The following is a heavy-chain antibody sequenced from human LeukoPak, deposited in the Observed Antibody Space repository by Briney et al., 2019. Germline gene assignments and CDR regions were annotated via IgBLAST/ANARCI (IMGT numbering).Heavy chain of an antibody. Sequence: GGSLRLSCAASGFTFSSYWMSWVRQAPGKGLEWVANIKQDGSEKYYVDSVKGRFTISRDNAKNSLYLQMNSLRAEDTAVYYCAKDPHDFWSGYYPDAFDIWGQGTMVTVSS. V-gene: IGHV3-7*01. CDR1: GFTFSSYW. CDR2: IKQDGSEK. D-gene: IGHD3-3*01. J-gene: IGHJ3*02. CDR3: AKDPHDFWSGYYPDAFDI.